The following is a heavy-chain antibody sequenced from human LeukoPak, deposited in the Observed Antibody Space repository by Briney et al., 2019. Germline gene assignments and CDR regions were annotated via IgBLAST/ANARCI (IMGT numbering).Heavy chain of an antibody. Sequence: ASVKVSCKASGGTFSSYAISWVRQAPGQGLEWMGRIIPILGIANYAQKFQGRVTITADKSTSTAYMELSSLRSEDTAVYYCARDIYYYGSGSYLPFDYWGQGTLVTVSS. CDR1: GGTFSSYA. V-gene: IGHV1-69*04. CDR2: IIPILGIA. CDR3: ARDIYYYGSGSYLPFDY. J-gene: IGHJ4*02. D-gene: IGHD3-10*01.